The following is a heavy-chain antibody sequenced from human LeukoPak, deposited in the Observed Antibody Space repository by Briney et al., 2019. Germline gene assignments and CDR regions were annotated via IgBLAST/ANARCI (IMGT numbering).Heavy chain of an antibody. J-gene: IGHJ3*02. Sequence: ASVKVSCKASGYTFTSYGISWVRQAPGQGLEWMGRISAYNGNTNYAQKLQGRVTMTTDTSTSTAYMELRSLRSDDTAVYYCARDFPMIVVSRGAFDIWGQGTMVTVSS. CDR2: ISAYNGNT. CDR1: GYTFTSYG. V-gene: IGHV1-18*01. CDR3: ARDFPMIVVSRGAFDI. D-gene: IGHD3-22*01.